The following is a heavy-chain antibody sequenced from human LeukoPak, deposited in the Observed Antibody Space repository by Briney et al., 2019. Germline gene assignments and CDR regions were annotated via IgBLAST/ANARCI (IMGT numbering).Heavy chain of an antibody. J-gene: IGHJ4*02. D-gene: IGHD3-9*01. CDR1: GGSITGYY. V-gene: IGHV4-34*01. Sequence: PSETLSLTCAVYGGSITGYYWSWIRQTPGRGLEWVGEIHYTGATSYNPSLKSRATISTDASKNQFSLRLSSVTAADTAVYYCARGNILTGYCFDFWGQGALVTVSS. CDR3: ARGNILTGYCFDF. CDR2: IHYTGAT.